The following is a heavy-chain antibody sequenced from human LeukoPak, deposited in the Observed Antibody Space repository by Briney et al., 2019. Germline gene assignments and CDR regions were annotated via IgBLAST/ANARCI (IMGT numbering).Heavy chain of an antibody. CDR1: GGSISSDNW. D-gene: IGHD5-18*01. CDR3: ARGRGSAMAIDY. V-gene: IGHV4-4*02. Sequence: PSGTLSLTCAVSGGSISSDNWWGWVRPTPGKGLEWIAEIYHAGGTNYNASLKSRVTISVDTSKNQFSLKLSSVTAADTAVYYCARGRGSAMAIDYWGQGTLVTVSS. CDR2: IYHAGGT. J-gene: IGHJ4*02.